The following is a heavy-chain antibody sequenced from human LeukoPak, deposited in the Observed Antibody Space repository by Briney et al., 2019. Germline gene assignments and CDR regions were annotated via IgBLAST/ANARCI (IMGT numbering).Heavy chain of an antibody. Sequence: ASVQVSCKVSGYTLTELSMHWVRQAPGKGREWMGGFDPEDGETIYAQKFQGRVTMTEDTSTDTAYMELSSLRSEDTAVYYCAIAGYDILTGYSYYGMDVWGQGTTVTVSS. CDR1: GYTLTELS. J-gene: IGHJ6*02. CDR3: AIAGYDILTGYSYYGMDV. D-gene: IGHD3-9*01. CDR2: FDPEDGET. V-gene: IGHV1-24*01.